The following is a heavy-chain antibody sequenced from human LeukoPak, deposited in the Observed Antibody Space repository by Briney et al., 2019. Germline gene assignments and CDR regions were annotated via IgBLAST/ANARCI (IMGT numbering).Heavy chain of an antibody. CDR1: GGSISGSY. D-gene: IGHD4-17*01. CDR2: MYNSGST. Sequence: PSETLSLTCTVSGGSISGSYWGWIRQPPGKGLEWIAYMYNSGSTNYNPSLKSRVTISIDTSKNQFSLKLSSLTAADTAIYYCARGIESYGDYGYWGQGTLVTVSS. J-gene: IGHJ4*02. CDR3: ARGIESYGDYGY. V-gene: IGHV4-59*01.